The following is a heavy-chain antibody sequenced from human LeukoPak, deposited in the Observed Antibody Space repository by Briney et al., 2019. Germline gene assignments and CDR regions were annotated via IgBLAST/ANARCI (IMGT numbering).Heavy chain of an antibody. CDR3: AREGVAATGLDY. V-gene: IGHV1-46*01. CDR1: GNTFSIYS. J-gene: IGHJ4*02. D-gene: IGHD6-13*01. Sequence: ASVKVSCKASGNTFSIYSMHWVRQAPGQGLEWMGIINPSGGTSYAQKLQGRVTMTRDTSSSTVYMELSSLTSEDTAVYYCAREGVAATGLDYWGQGTLVTVSS. CDR2: INPSGGT.